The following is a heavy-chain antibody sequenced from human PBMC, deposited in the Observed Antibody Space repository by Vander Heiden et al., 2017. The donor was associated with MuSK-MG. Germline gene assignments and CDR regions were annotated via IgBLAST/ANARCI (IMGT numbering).Heavy chain of an antibody. V-gene: IGHV5-10-1*01. Sequence: VQLVQSGAEVKKPGESLRISCKGSGYSFTSYWISWVRQMPGKGLEWMGRIDPSDSYTNYSPSFQGHVTISADKSISTAYLQWSSLKASDTAMYYCARHVRKFRLAAAGNEVDFDYWGQGTLVTVSS. D-gene: IGHD6-13*01. CDR3: ARHVRKFRLAAAGNEVDFDY. CDR1: GYSFTSYW. J-gene: IGHJ4*02. CDR2: IDPSDSYT.